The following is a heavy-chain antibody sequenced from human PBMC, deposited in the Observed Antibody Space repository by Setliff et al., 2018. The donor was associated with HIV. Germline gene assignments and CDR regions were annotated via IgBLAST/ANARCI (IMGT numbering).Heavy chain of an antibody. Sequence: SETLSLTCTVSGGSITSSYWSWIRQPAGKGLEWIGRIYTSGSTNYNPSLKSRVTMSIDTPKKQFSLKLASVTAADTAVYYCARGGSYDTFDYWGQGTLVTVSS. J-gene: IGHJ4*02. CDR1: GGSITSSY. CDR2: IYTSGST. D-gene: IGHD3-22*01. V-gene: IGHV4-4*07. CDR3: ARGGSYDTFDY.